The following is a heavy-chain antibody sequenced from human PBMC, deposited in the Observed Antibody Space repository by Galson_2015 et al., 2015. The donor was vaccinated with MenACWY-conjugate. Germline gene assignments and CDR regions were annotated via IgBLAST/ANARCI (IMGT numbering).Heavy chain of an antibody. CDR2: IKADGSIS. CDR1: GFTFNNYW. V-gene: IGHV3-74*01. D-gene: IGHD1-1*01. J-gene: IGHJ4*02. Sequence: SLRLSCAASGFTFNNYWMHWVRQPPGKGLEWISYIKADGSISNYAVSVKGRFTISTDNAKNMVYLQMDGLGDEDTAVYFCARDNNWSFDSWGQGTLVTVSS. CDR3: ARDNNWSFDS.